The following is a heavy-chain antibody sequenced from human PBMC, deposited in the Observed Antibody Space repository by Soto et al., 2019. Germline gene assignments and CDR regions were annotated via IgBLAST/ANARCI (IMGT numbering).Heavy chain of an antibody. CDR1: GGTFSSYA. CDR3: ARAGHYYDSSGYAYYFDY. V-gene: IGHV1-69*01. CDR2: IIPIFGTA. Sequence: QVQLVQSGAEVKKPGSSVKVSCKASGGTFSSYAISWVRQAPGQGLEWMGGIIPIFGTANYAQKFQGRVTITAEESTSTAYMELSSVRSEDTAVYYCARAGHYYDSSGYAYYFDYWGQGTLVTVSS. J-gene: IGHJ4*02. D-gene: IGHD3-22*01.